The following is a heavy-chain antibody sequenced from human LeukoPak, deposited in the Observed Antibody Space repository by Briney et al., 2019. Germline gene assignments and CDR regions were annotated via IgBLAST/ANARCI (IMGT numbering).Heavy chain of an antibody. CDR1: GFTFSSYW. CDR3: ARGSTSSGWQGGY. D-gene: IGHD6-19*01. Sequence: GGSLRLSCAASGFTFSSYWMHWVRQTPGKGLVWVSRINSDGSSTNYADSVKGRFTISRDNAKNSLYLQMNSLRAEDTAVYYCARGSTSSGWQGGYWGQGTLVTVSS. J-gene: IGHJ4*02. CDR2: INSDGSST. V-gene: IGHV3-74*01.